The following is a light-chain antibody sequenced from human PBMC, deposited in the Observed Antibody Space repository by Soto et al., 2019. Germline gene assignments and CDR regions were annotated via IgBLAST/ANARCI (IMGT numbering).Light chain of an antibody. CDR2: DAS. CDR3: QQYNSYSWCT. V-gene: IGKV1-5*01. Sequence: DTQMTQSPSTLAASVGDRVTITCGASQSISSWLAWYQQKPGKAPKLLIYDASSLESGVPSRFSGSGSGTEFTLTISSLQPDDFATYYCQQYNSYSWCTFGQGTRLEI. J-gene: IGKJ5*01. CDR1: QSISSW.